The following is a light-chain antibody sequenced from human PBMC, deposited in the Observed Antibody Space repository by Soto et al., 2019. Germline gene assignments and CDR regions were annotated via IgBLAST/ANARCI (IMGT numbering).Light chain of an antibody. Sequence: ETVITQSPATLSVSPGERATLSCRASQSVSSNLAWYQQKPGQAPRLLIYDASTRANVIPARFSGSGSGTELTLTISSLQSEDFAVYDCQQRSNWPTITFGQGTRLEIK. CDR3: QQRSNWPTIT. CDR1: QSVSSN. V-gene: IGKV3-15*01. J-gene: IGKJ5*01. CDR2: DAS.